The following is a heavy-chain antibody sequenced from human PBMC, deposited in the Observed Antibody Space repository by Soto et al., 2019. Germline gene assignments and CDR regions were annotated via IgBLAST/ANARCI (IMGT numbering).Heavy chain of an antibody. J-gene: IGHJ6*02. Sequence: GGSLRLSCAASGFTFSSYGMHWVRQAPGKGLEWVVVISYDGSNKYYADSVKGRFTISRDNSKNTLYLQMNSLRAEDTAVYYCAKDRLRYSYYYGMDVWGQGTTVTVSS. V-gene: IGHV3-30*18. CDR2: ISYDGSNK. CDR3: AKDRLRYSYYYGMDV. D-gene: IGHD5-18*01. CDR1: GFTFSSYG.